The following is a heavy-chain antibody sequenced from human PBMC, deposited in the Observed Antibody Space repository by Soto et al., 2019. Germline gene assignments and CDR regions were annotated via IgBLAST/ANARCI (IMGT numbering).Heavy chain of an antibody. CDR3: ARENHSRYYYGMDV. D-gene: IGHD6-13*01. V-gene: IGHV4-30-4*01. J-gene: IGHJ6*02. CDR1: GGSISSGDYY. Sequence: SETLSLTCTVSGGSISSGDYYWSWIRQPPGKGLEWIGYIYYSGSTYYNPSLKSRVTISVDTSRNQFSLKLSSVTAADTAVYYCARENHSRYYYGMDVWGQGTTVTVSS. CDR2: IYYSGST.